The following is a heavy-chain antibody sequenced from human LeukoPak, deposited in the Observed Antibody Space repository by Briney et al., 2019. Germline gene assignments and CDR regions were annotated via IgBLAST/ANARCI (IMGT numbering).Heavy chain of an antibody. J-gene: IGHJ4*02. Sequence: GGSLRLSCAASGFTFSSYSMNWVRQAPGKGLEWVSSISSSSSYIYYADSVKGRFTIPRDNAKNSLYLQMNSLRAEDTAVYYCARDPSNWGYYFDYWGQGTLVTVSS. V-gene: IGHV3-21*04. CDR3: ARDPSNWGYYFDY. CDR1: GFTFSSYS. D-gene: IGHD7-27*01. CDR2: ISSSSSYI.